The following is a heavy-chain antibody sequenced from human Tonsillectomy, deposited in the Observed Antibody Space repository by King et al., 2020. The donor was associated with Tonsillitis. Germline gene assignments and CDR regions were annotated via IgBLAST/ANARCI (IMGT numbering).Heavy chain of an antibody. CDR3: ARLAAPKYGQYVDD. J-gene: IGHJ4*02. V-gene: IGHV3-73*02. CDR2: IRTKRNSYAT. CDR1: GFPFSGSA. D-gene: IGHD4-17*01. Sequence: EVQLVESGGGLVQPGGSLKLSCAASGFPFSGSAMHWVRQTSGKGLEWVGRIRTKRNSYATAYAASVTGRFTITRADSKNTAYLQMNSLKTEDTAVYYCARLAAPKYGQYVDDWSQGTLLTVSS.